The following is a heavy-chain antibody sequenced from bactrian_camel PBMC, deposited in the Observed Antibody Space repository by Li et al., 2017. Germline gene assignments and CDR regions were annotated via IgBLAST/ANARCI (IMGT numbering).Heavy chain of an antibody. J-gene: IGHJ4*01. Sequence: HVQLVESGGGSVQAGGSLTLSCAASGAAVSTSCLAWFRQAEGKEREIVARISGFGRTVYADSVKGRFTISQDSGAISLDNGYNTVYLQMNSLKPEDTAMYYCAAKELWRGISLGRSTYPYWGQGTQVTVS. D-gene: IGHD7*01. V-gene: IGHV3S53*01. CDR1: GAAVSTSC. CDR3: AAKELWRGISLGRSTYPY. CDR2: ISGFGRT.